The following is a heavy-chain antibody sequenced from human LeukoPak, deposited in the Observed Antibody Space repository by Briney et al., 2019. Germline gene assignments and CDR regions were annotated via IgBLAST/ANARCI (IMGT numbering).Heavy chain of an antibody. CDR3: ARERYFDRRAPFDY. Sequence: GGTLRLSCGASGFTFRRLWMSWVRQARAIGLEGVANIKQDGSEKYYVDSVKGRFTISRDDAKNSLYLQINSLRAEDTAVYYCARERYFDRRAPFDYWGQGTLVTVSS. CDR1: GFTFRRLW. V-gene: IGHV3-7*05. D-gene: IGHD3-9*01. CDR2: IKQDGSEK. J-gene: IGHJ4*02.